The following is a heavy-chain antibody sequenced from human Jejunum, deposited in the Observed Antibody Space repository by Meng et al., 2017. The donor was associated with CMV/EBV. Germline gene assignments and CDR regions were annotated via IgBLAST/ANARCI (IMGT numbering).Heavy chain of an antibody. Sequence: QVQLQESGPGLVKPSQTLSLTCTVSGGSMGSGDYFWTWIRQPAGKGLEWIGRIYASGSTSYHPSLESRLTISVDTSKNQFSLKMSSVTAADTAVYYCARGRLQSEYFDYWGQGTLVTVSS. CDR1: GGSMGSGDYF. V-gene: IGHV4-61*02. CDR2: IYASGST. CDR3: ARGRLQSEYFDY. D-gene: IGHD5-24*01. J-gene: IGHJ4*02.